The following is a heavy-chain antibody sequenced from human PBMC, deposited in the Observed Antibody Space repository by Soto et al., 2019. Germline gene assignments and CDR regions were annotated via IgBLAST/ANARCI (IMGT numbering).Heavy chain of an antibody. Sequence: ASVKVSCKASGYTFTSYYMHWVRQAPGQGLEWMGIINPSDGNTSYAQKLQGRVTMTTDTSTSTAYMELRSLRSDDTAVYYCARVVGALGHWFAPWGQGTLVTVSS. D-gene: IGHD1-26*01. CDR2: INPSDGNT. J-gene: IGHJ5*02. CDR1: GYTFTSYY. V-gene: IGHV1-46*01. CDR3: ARVVGALGHWFAP.